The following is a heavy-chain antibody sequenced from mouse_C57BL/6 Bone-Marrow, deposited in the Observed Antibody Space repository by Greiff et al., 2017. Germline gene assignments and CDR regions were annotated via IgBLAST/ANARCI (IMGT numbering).Heavy chain of an antibody. CDR3: ARAYDGYYRGFDY. Sequence: EVQVVESGGGLVQPGGSLKLSCAASGFTFSDYYMYWVRQTPEKRLEWVAYISNGGGSTYYPDTVKGRFTITRDNAKNTLYLQMSRLKSEDTAMYYCARAYDGYYRGFDYWGQGTTLTVSS. V-gene: IGHV5-12*01. CDR1: GFTFSDYY. J-gene: IGHJ2*01. D-gene: IGHD2-3*01. CDR2: ISNGGGST.